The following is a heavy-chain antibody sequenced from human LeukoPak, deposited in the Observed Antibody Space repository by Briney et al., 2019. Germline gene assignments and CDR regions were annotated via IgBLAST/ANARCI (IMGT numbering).Heavy chain of an antibody. CDR1: DDSISSSSYY. CDR3: ARDEAEIAAAGG. CDR2: IHYSGST. V-gene: IGHV4-39*07. J-gene: IGHJ4*02. D-gene: IGHD6-13*01. Sequence: PSEPLSLTCTVSDDSISSSSYYWAWIRQPPGKGLEWIGSIHYSGSTFYNPSLKSRVTISVDTFKNQFSLKLSSVTAADTAVYYCARDEAEIAAAGGWGQGTLVTVSS.